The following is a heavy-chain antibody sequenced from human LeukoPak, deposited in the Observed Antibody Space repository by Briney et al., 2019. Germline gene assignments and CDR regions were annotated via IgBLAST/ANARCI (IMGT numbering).Heavy chain of an antibody. CDR3: ATSSGTYYYDNVGYYLDY. CDR2: ISSNGRTT. J-gene: IGHJ4*02. Sequence: GESLRLSCAASVVTFSDYYMTWIRQAPGKGLEWISYISSNGRTTYYADSVKGRFTIFRDNANNSLYLQMSSLRAEDTAVYYCATSSGTYYYDNVGYYLDYWGQGTLVTVSS. D-gene: IGHD3-22*01. V-gene: IGHV3-11*04. CDR1: VVTFSDYY.